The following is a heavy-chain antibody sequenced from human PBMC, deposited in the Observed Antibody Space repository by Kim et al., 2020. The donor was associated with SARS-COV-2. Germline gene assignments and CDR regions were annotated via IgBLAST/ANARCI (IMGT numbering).Heavy chain of an antibody. CDR2: ISYDGSNK. D-gene: IGHD6-13*01. V-gene: IGHV3-33*05. CDR1: GFTFSSYG. CDR3: AREGGYSSSWYIDYYYYGMDV. J-gene: IGHJ6*02. Sequence: GGSLRLSCAASGFTFSSYGMHWVRQAPGQGLDWVAVISYDGSNKYYADSVKGRFTISRDNSKNTLYLQMNSLRAEDTAVYYCAREGGYSSSWYIDYYYYGMDVLGQGTTVTVSS.